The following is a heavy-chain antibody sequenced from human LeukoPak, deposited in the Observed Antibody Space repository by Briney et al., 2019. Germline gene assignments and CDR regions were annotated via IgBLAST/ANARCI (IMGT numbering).Heavy chain of an antibody. J-gene: IGHJ4*02. Sequence: GGSLRLSCAASGFTFSSYAMSWVSQAPGKGLEWVSVISGSGGTTYYAGSVKGRFTISRDNSKNTLYLQMDSLRAEDTAVYYCAKVLLTGYYYDYWGQGTLVTVSS. CDR3: AKVLLTGYYYDY. V-gene: IGHV3-23*01. CDR1: GFTFSSYA. CDR2: ISGSGGTT. D-gene: IGHD3-22*01.